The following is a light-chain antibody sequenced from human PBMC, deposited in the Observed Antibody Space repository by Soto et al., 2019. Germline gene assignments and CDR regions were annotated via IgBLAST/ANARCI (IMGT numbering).Light chain of an antibody. Sequence: EIVMTQSPATLSVSPGERATLSCRASQSVRGNLAWYQQKPGQSPRLLIYDASNRATGIPARFSGSGSGTDFTLTISSLEPEDFAVYYCQQRSNWPPRITFGQGTRLEIK. J-gene: IGKJ5*01. CDR2: DAS. V-gene: IGKV3-11*01. CDR1: QSVRGN. CDR3: QQRSNWPPRIT.